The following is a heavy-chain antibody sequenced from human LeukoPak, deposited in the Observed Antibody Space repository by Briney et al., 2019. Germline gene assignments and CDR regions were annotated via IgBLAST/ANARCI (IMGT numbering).Heavy chain of an antibody. CDR3: GRDSGRGSIYYYGMDV. V-gene: IGHV3-30-3*01. J-gene: IGHJ6*02. CDR2: ISYDGSNK. D-gene: IGHD5-12*01. Sequence: GGSLRLSCAASGFTFSSYAMHWVRQAPGKGLEWVAVISYDGSNKYYADSVKGRFTISRDNSKNTLYLQMNSLRAEDTAVYYCGRDSGRGSIYYYGMDVGGQGTTVTVSS. CDR1: GFTFSSYA.